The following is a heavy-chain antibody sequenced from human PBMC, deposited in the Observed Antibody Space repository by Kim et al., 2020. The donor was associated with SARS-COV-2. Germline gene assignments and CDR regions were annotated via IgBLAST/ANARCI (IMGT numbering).Heavy chain of an antibody. D-gene: IGHD4-17*01. CDR1: GFTFSNAW. CDR2: IKSKTDGGTT. Sequence: GGSLRLSCAASGFTFSNAWMSWVRQAPGKGLEWVGRIKSKTDGGTTDYAAPVKGRFTISRDDSKNTLYLQMNSLKHEDTAVYYCTTDGGTVTTPVPRYYYYYGMDVWGQGTTVTVSS. V-gene: IGHV3-15*01. CDR3: TTDGGTVTTPVPRYYYYYGMDV. J-gene: IGHJ6*02.